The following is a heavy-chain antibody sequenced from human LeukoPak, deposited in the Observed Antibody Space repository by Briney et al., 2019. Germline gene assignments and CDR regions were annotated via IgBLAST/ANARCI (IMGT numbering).Heavy chain of an antibody. CDR1: GYTFTGYY. J-gene: IGHJ4*02. Sequence: ASVKVSCKASGYTFTGYYMHWVRQAPGQGLEWMGWINPNSGGTNYAQKFQGRVTMTRDTSISTAYMELSRLRSDDTAVYYCGAYYYDSSGYRHFDYWGQGTLVTVSS. D-gene: IGHD3-22*01. CDR2: INPNSGGT. V-gene: IGHV1-2*02. CDR3: GAYYYDSSGYRHFDY.